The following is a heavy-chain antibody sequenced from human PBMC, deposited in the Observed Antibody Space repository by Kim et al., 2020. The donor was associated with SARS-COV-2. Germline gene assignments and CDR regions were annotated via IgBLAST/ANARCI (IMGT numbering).Heavy chain of an antibody. V-gene: IGHV1-2*02. CDR1: GYTFSDYY. D-gene: IGHD3-16*01. J-gene: IGHJ4*02. Sequence: ASVKVSCKSSGYTFSDYYMHWVRQAPGQGLEGMGRINADSGGPNYAQKFQGRVTLTRDTSNSTVYMAPSSLGYDDTAADFFSMGLPEGRRRLGAEWGQG. CDR2: INADSGGP. CDR3: SMGLPEGRRRLGAE.